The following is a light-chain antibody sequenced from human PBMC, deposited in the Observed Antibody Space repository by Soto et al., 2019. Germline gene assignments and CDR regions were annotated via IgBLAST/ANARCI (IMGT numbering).Light chain of an antibody. V-gene: IGKV1-27*01. J-gene: IGKJ3*01. CDR3: QRYHSALLT. Sequence: DIQMTQSPSSLSASVGDRVTMTCRASQDIRNYVAWYQQKPGEVPKLLIYAASTLQSGVPAQFSGGGFGTDFTLTSSSLRPEDVATYYFQRYHSALLTFGPGTKVDLK. CDR2: AAS. CDR1: QDIRNY.